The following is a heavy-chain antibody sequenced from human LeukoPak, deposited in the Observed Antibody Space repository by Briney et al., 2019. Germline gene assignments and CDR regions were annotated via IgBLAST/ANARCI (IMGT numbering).Heavy chain of an antibody. CDR1: GFTFSSYG. V-gene: IGHV3-30*02. D-gene: IGHD3-3*01. CDR2: IRYDGSNK. CDR3: AAHLEGLLTNTRFDY. J-gene: IGHJ4*02. Sequence: GGSLRPSCAASGFTFSSYGMHWVRHAPGKGLEGVAFIRYDGSNKYYADSVKGRFTISRDNSKNTLYLQMNSLRAEDTAVYYCAAHLEGLLTNTRFDYWGQGTLVTVSS.